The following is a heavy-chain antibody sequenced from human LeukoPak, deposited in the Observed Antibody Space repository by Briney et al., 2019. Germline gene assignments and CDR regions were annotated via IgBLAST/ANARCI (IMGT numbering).Heavy chain of an antibody. J-gene: IGHJ4*02. D-gene: IGHD2-15*01. CDR3: ATVVAATPELIFDY. CDR2: FDPEDGET. CDR1: GYTLTELS. Sequence: ASVKVSCKVSGYTLTELSMHWVRQAPGKGLEWMGGFDPEDGETIYAQKFQGRVTMTEDTSTDTAYMELSSLRSEDTAVYYCATVVAATPELIFDYWGQGTLVTVSS. V-gene: IGHV1-24*01.